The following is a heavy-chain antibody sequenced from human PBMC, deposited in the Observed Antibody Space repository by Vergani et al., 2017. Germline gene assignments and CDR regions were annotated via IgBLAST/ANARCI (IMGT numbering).Heavy chain of an antibody. V-gene: IGHV3-30*02. J-gene: IGHJ4*02. D-gene: IGHD3-10*01. CDR3: AKIGSGSYDY. CDR1: GFTLSSYG. CDR2: IRYDGSNK. Sequence: QVQLVESGGGVVQPGGSLRLSCAAPGFTLSSYGMHWVRQAPGKGLVWVAFIRYDGSNKYYADSVKGRFTISRDNSKNTLYLQMNSLRAEDTAVYYCAKIGSGSYDYWGQGTLVTVSS.